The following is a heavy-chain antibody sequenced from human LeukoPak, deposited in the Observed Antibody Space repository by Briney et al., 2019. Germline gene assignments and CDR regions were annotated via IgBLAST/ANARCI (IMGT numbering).Heavy chain of an antibody. J-gene: IGHJ6*03. Sequence: SETLSLTCTVPGDSISDYYWTWIRQPAGKGLEWIGRIISSGCTNYNPSLTRRLAMSLDTSKNQISLRLNSGTAADTAVYYCARDLALLGYYYYIDVWGEGTSVTVSS. CDR1: GDSISDYY. CDR2: IISSGCT. D-gene: IGHD3-22*01. V-gene: IGHV4-4*07. CDR3: ARDLALLGYYYYIDV.